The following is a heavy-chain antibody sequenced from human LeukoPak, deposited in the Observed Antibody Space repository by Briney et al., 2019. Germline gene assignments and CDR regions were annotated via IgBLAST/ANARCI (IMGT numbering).Heavy chain of an antibody. Sequence: GGSLRLSCVASGFTFSRFEMNWVRQAPGKGLEWVSYISGSGSSIYYADSVKGRFTISRDNAKNSLYLQMNSLRAEDTAVYYCVRDSDRRSDYWGQGTLVTVSS. V-gene: IGHV3-48*03. CDR2: ISGSGSSI. CDR3: VRDSDRRSDY. J-gene: IGHJ4*02. D-gene: IGHD3-22*01. CDR1: GFTFSRFE.